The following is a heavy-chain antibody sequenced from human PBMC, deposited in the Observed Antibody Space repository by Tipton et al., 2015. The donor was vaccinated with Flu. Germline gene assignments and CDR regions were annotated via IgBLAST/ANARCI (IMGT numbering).Heavy chain of an antibody. CDR1: GGSISSYY. D-gene: IGHD3-22*01. J-gene: IGHJ3*02. V-gene: IGHV4-59*08. CDR3: ARHGIYDSSGYHDAFDT. Sequence: TLSLTCTVSGGSISSYYWSWIRQPPGKGLEWIGYIYYSGSTNYNPSLKSRVTISVDTSKNQFSLKLSSVTAADTAVYYCARHGIYDSSGYHDAFDTWGQGTMVTVSS. CDR2: IYYSGST.